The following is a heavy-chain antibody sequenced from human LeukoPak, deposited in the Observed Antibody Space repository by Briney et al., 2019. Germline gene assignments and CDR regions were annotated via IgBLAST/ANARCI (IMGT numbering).Heavy chain of an antibody. Sequence: SETLSLTCTVSGGSISSSSYYWGWIRQPPGKGLEWIGSIYYSGSTYYNPSLKSRVTISVDTSKNQFSLKLSSVTAAGTAVYYCARQEYYYGSGSYYKLGYWGQGTLVTVSS. V-gene: IGHV4-39*01. CDR3: ARQEYYYGSGSYYKLGY. D-gene: IGHD3-10*01. CDR2: IYYSGST. CDR1: GGSISSSSYY. J-gene: IGHJ4*02.